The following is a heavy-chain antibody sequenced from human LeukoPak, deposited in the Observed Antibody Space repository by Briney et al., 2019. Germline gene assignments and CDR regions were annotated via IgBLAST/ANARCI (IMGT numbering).Heavy chain of an antibody. J-gene: IGHJ4*02. CDR3: TTDLGRTYSSSWDNFDY. CDR1: GFTFSDCY. V-gene: IGHV3-11*01. Sequence: GGSLRLSCAASGFTFSDCYMSWIRQAPGKGLEWVSYISSSGSTIYYADSVKGRFTISRDNAKNSLYLQMNSLRAEDTAVYYCTTDLGRTYSSSWDNFDYWGQGTLVTVSS. CDR2: ISSSGSTI. D-gene: IGHD6-13*01.